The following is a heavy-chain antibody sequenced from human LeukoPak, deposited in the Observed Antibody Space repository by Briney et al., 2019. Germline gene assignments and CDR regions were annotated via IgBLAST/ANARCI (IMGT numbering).Heavy chain of an antibody. D-gene: IGHD6-19*01. Sequence: ASVKVSCKASGYTFTYYAIQWVRQAPGQRLEWMGWTNAGNGNTKYSQKFQGRVTITRYTSASTAYMELRSLRSEDTAVYYCARGVSASSGWYVIDHWGQGTLVTVSS. J-gene: IGHJ5*02. V-gene: IGHV1-3*01. CDR2: TNAGNGNT. CDR3: ARGVSASSGWYVIDH. CDR1: GYTFTYYA.